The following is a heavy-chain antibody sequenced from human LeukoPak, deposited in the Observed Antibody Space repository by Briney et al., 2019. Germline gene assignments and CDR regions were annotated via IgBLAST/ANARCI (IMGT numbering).Heavy chain of an antibody. Sequence: SETLSLTCTVSGGSISSYYWSWIRQPPGKGLEWIGYIYYSGSTNYNPSLKSRVTISVDTSKNQFSLKLSSVTAADTAVFFCARGVVPAALWQNWFDPWGQGSLVIVSS. V-gene: IGHV4-59*12. CDR1: GGSISSYY. CDR3: ARGVVPAALWQNWFDP. D-gene: IGHD2-2*01. CDR2: IYYSGST. J-gene: IGHJ5*02.